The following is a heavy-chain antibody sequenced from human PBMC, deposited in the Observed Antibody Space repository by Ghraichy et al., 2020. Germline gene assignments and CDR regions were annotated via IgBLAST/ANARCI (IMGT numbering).Heavy chain of an antibody. D-gene: IGHD3-16*01. CDR3: ARQGFGVPFDY. CDR1: GFTFSRYW. Sequence: LSLPCAASGFTFSRYWMTWVRQAPGKGLEWVANIKHDSSEKYYVDSVKGRFTISRDDAKNTLFLQMNSLRAEDTALYYCARQGFGVPFDYWGQGTLVTVSS. CDR2: IKHDSSEK. J-gene: IGHJ4*02. V-gene: IGHV3-7*03.